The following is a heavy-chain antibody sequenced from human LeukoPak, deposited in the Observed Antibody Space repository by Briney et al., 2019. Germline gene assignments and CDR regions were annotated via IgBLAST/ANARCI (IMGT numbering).Heavy chain of an antibody. Sequence: GGSLRLSCAASGFTFISYAMHWVRQAPGKGLEWVAVISYDGSNKYYADSVKGRFTISRDNSKNTLYLQMNSLRAEDTAVYYCARDRRSLIAAAGTDAFDIWGQGTMVTVSS. J-gene: IGHJ3*02. V-gene: IGHV3-30*14. CDR3: ARDRRSLIAAAGTDAFDI. CDR2: ISYDGSNK. CDR1: GFTFISYA. D-gene: IGHD6-13*01.